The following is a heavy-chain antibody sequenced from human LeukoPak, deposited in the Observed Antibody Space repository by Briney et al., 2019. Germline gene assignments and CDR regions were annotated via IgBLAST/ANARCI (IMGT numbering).Heavy chain of an antibody. D-gene: IGHD1-14*01. V-gene: IGHV3-66*01. CDR2: IYSGGST. Sequence: GGSLRLSCAASEFSVGSNYMTWVRQAPGKGLEWVSLIYSGGSTYYADSVKGRFTISRDNSKNTLYLQMNSLRAEDTAVYYCAKDLRPGGPTHYYYMDVWGKGTTVTISS. CDR1: EFSVGSNY. CDR3: AKDLRPGGPTHYYYMDV. J-gene: IGHJ6*03.